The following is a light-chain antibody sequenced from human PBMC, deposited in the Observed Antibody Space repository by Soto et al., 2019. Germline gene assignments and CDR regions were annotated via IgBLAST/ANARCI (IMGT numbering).Light chain of an antibody. V-gene: IGLV1-51*01. CDR3: GTWDSSLSDFV. J-gene: IGLJ1*01. CDR2: DNN. CDR1: GSNIGDNY. Sequence: QSVLTQPPAVSAAPGQKVTISCAGSGSNIGDNYVSWYQQLPGTAPKLLIYDNNKRPSGIPDRFSGSKSGTSATLGITGLQTGDEADYYCGTWDSSLSDFVFGTGTKV.